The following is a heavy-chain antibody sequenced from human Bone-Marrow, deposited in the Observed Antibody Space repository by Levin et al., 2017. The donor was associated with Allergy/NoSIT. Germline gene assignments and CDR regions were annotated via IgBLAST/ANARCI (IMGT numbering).Heavy chain of an antibody. V-gene: IGHV4-31*03. CDR3: ARELAAAVPGTFDV. CDR1: GGSISSGGYY. Sequence: LRLSCTVSGGSISSGGYYWSWIRQHPGRGLEWITYSYYTGLTYYNPSLESRIAMSVDTSKNQFSLRLTSMTAADTAIYYCARELAAAVPGTFDVWGQGTMVTVSS. D-gene: IGHD6-13*01. CDR2: SYYTGLT. J-gene: IGHJ3*01.